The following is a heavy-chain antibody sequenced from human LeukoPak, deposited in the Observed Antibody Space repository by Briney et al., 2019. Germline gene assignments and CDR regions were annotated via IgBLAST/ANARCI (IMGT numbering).Heavy chain of an antibody. D-gene: IGHD1-1*01. CDR2: IYYSGST. V-gene: IGHV4-59*01. Sequence: TSETLSLTCTVSGGSISSYYWSWIRQPPGKGPEWIGYIYYSGSTNYSPSLKSRVTILVDTSKNQFSLKLSSVTAADTAVYYCARGGRNWFDPWGQGTLVTVSS. CDR1: GGSISSYY. J-gene: IGHJ5*02. CDR3: ARGGRNWFDP.